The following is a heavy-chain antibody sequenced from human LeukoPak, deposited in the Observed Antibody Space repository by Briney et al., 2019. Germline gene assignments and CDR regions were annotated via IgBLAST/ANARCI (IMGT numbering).Heavy chain of an antibody. V-gene: IGHV1-69*13. CDR3: ARDSSWLRLGFDP. CDR1: GGTFSSYA. CDR2: IIPIFGTA. Sequence: ASVKVSCKASGGTFSSYAISWVRQAPGQGLDWMGGIIPIFGTANYAQKFQGRVTITADESTSTAYMELSSLRSEDTAVYYCARDSSWLRLGFDPWGQGTLVTVSS. J-gene: IGHJ5*02. D-gene: IGHD5-12*01.